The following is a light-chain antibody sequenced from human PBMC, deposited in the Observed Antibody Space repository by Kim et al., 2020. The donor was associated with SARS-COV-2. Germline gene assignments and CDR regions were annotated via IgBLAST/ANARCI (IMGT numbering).Light chain of an antibody. Sequence: EIVLTQSPGTLSLSPGERATLSCRASQSVTSSYLAWYQQKPGQPPRLLIDGASNRATGIPDRFSGSGSETDFTLTISRLESEDLAVYYCQQYGTSRRTFGQGTKVDIK. CDR3: QQYGTSRRT. V-gene: IGKV3-20*01. CDR2: GAS. CDR1: QSVTSSY. J-gene: IGKJ1*01.